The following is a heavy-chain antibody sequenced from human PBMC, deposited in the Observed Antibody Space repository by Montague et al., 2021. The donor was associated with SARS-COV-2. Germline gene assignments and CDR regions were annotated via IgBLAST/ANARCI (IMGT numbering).Heavy chain of an antibody. D-gene: IGHD3-9*01. J-gene: IGHJ4*02. V-gene: IGHV4-61*02. CDR3: ARESLHLTGYYNDYFDY. Sequence: TLSLTSTLSGGSISSGSYYWNWTRQPAGKGLEWIGRIYTSGSTNYNPSLKSRVTISVDTSKNQFSLKLSSVTAADTAVYYCARESLHLTGYYNDYFDYWGQGTLVTVSS. CDR2: IYTSGST. CDR1: GGSISSGSYY.